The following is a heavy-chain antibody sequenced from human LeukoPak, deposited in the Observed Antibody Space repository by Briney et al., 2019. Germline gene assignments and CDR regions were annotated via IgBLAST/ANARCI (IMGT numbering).Heavy chain of an antibody. Sequence: PGGSLRLSCAASGFTVSSNYMSWVRQAPGKGLEWVSVIYSGGSTYYADSVKGRFTISRDNSKNTLYLQMNSLRAEDTAVYYCARSTSVVADAFDIWGQGTMVTVSS. CDR1: GFTVSSNY. CDR2: IYSGGST. CDR3: ARSTSVVADAFDI. V-gene: IGHV3-53*01. J-gene: IGHJ3*02. D-gene: IGHD2-15*01.